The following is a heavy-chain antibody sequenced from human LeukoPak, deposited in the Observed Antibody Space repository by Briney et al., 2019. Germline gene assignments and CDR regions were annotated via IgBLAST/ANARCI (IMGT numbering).Heavy chain of an antibody. V-gene: IGHV3-7*01. CDR2: IKQDGSEK. D-gene: IGHD5-24*01. CDR3: ARDGMATITPNDYYYYMDV. Sequence: GGSLRLSCAASGFTLSSYWMSWVRQAPGKGLEWVANIKQDGSEKYYVDSVKGRFTISRDNAKNSLYLQMNSLRAEATAVYYCARDGMATITPNDYYYYMDVWGKGTTVTVSS. CDR1: GFTLSSYW. J-gene: IGHJ6*03.